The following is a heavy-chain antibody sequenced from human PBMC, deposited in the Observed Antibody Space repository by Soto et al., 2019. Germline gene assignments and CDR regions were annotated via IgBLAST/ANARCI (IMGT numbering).Heavy chain of an antibody. Sequence: SETLSLTWGVAEGYIIDGGSWRWVRESTAQGLEWIGEIYYSGRTNYNPSLKSRISISVDKAKNQIYLTLTSVTAADTARYYCPASYCRGGRCYSSLMDIWGQGTTVTVSS. J-gene: IGHJ6*02. CDR3: PASYCRGGRCYSSLMDI. CDR2: IYYSGRT. D-gene: IGHD2-15*01. V-gene: IGHV4-4*02. CDR1: EGYIIDGGS.